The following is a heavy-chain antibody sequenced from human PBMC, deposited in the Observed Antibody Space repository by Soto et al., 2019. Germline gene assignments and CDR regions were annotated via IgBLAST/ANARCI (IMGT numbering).Heavy chain of an antibody. J-gene: IGHJ6*02. CDR3: ARDLSVFGVVIPSYYYYGMDV. V-gene: IGHV1-46*01. CDR1: GYTFTSYY. CDR2: INPSGGST. Sequence: GASVKVSCKASGYTFTSYYMHWVRQAPGQGLEWMGIINPSGGSTSYAQKFQGRVTMTRDTSTSTVYMELSSLRSEDTAVYYCARDLSVFGVVIPSYYYYGMDVWGQGTPVTVSS. D-gene: IGHD3-3*01.